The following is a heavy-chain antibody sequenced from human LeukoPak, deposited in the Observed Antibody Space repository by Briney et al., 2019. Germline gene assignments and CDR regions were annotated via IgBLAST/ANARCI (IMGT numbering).Heavy chain of an antibody. CDR3: ARGDSNYLPPFDY. CDR2: IIPIFGTA. J-gene: IGHJ4*02. V-gene: IGHV1-69*05. CDR1: GGTFSSYA. Sequence: ASVKVSCKASGGTFSSYAISWVRQAPGQGLEWMGGIIPIFGTANYAQKFQGRVTITTDESTSTAYMELSSLRSEDTAVYYCARGDSNYLPPFDYWGQGTLVTVSS. D-gene: IGHD4-11*01.